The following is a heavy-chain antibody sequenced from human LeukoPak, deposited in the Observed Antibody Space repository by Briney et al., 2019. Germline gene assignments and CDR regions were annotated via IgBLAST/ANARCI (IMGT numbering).Heavy chain of an antibody. CDR2: ISYDGSNK. Sequence: GGSLRLSCAASGFTFSSYAIHWVRQAPGKGLEWVAVISYDGSNKYYADSVKGRFTISRDNSKNTLYLRINSLRGEDTAVYYCARDRSQRAYSYGPDGEWGQGTLVTVSS. CDR3: ARDRSQRAYSYGPDGE. CDR1: GFTFSSYA. D-gene: IGHD5-18*01. V-gene: IGHV3-30*01. J-gene: IGHJ4*02.